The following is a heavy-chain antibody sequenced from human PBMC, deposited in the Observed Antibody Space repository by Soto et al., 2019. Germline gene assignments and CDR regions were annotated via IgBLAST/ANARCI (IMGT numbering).Heavy chain of an antibody. J-gene: IGHJ4*02. D-gene: IGHD1-1*01. Sequence: SETLSLTCTVSGGSISSYYWGWIRQPPGKGLEWIGYIFYSGSTNYNPSLEGRVTISVDTSKNQFSLKVSSVTAADTAVYYCERHYPIGNNWNYFDYXGQGTLVTVSS. V-gene: IGHV4-59*01. CDR1: GGSISSYY. CDR2: IFYSGST. CDR3: ERHYPIGNNWNYFDY.